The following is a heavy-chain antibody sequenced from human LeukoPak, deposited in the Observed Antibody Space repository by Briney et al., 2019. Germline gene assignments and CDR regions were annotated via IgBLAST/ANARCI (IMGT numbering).Heavy chain of an antibody. D-gene: IGHD1-26*01. Sequence: ASVTVSFKASGYTFTSYAMNWVRQAPGQGLEWMGWISGSNGNANYAQKFQGRVSMTADASTGTAYLELRSLRSDDTAVYYCARSGRGTYYYFDLWGQGTLVTVSS. CDR1: GYTFTSYA. V-gene: IGHV1-18*01. CDR3: ARSGRGTYYYFDL. CDR2: ISGSNGNA. J-gene: IGHJ4*02.